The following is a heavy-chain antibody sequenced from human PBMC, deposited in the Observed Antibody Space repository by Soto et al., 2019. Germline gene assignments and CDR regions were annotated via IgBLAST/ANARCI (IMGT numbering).Heavy chain of an antibody. Sequence: LSLTCTVSGGSISSSSYYWGWIRQPPGKGLEWIGYVYNSGSTNYNPSLKSRVTISEDTSKSQFSLKVNSMTAADTAVYYCARYRREAVAGYTLDNWGQGILVTVSS. CDR3: ARYRREAVAGYTLDN. J-gene: IGHJ4*02. V-gene: IGHV4-61*05. D-gene: IGHD6-13*01. CDR1: GGSISSSSYY. CDR2: VYNSGST.